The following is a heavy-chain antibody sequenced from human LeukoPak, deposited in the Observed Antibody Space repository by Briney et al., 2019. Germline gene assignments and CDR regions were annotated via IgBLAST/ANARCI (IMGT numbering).Heavy chain of an antibody. CDR3: ARNVENYYYYYMDV. D-gene: IGHD3-3*01. CDR2: IYHSGST. V-gene: IGHV4-4*02. J-gene: IGHJ6*03. CDR1: GGSISSSNW. Sequence: SGTLSLTCAVSGGSISSSNWWSWVRPPPGKGLEWIGEIYHSGSTNYNPSLKSRVTISVDTSKNQFSLKLSSVTAADTAVYYCARNVENYYYYYMDVWGKGTTVTVSS.